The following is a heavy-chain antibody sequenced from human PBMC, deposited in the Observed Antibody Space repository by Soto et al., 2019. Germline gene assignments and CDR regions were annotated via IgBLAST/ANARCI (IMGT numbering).Heavy chain of an antibody. V-gene: IGHV1-18*01. CDR2: ISAYNGNT. CDR1: GYTFTSYG. CDR3: ARGGIVATNPYYYYYCMDV. J-gene: IGHJ6*02. Sequence: QVQLVQSGAEVKKPGASVKVSCKASGYTFTSYGISWVRQAPGQGLEWMGWISAYNGNTNYAQKLQGRVTMTTDTSTRTAYMELRSLRSDDTSVYYCARGGIVATNPYYYYYCMDVWGQGTTVTVSS. D-gene: IGHD5-12*01.